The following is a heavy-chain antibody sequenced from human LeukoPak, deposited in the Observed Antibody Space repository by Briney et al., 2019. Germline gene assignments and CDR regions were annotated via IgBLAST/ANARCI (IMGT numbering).Heavy chain of an antibody. CDR3: ARETPGGPQNAFDI. Sequence: SETLSLTCVVSGGSISSFNWWSWVRQSPGKGLQWIGEIHQSGSINYNPSLKSRVTISVDTSKNQFSLKLSSVTAADTAVYYCARETPGGPQNAFDIWGQGTMVAVSS. CDR2: IHQSGSI. V-gene: IGHV4-4*02. CDR1: GGSISSFNW. J-gene: IGHJ3*02. D-gene: IGHD2-15*01.